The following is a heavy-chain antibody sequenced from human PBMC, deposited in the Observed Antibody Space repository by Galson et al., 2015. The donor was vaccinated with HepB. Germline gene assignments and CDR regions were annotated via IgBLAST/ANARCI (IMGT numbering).Heavy chain of an antibody. J-gene: IGHJ4*02. CDR3: AKDMGPYSSSYDY. D-gene: IGHD6-6*01. Sequence: SLRLSCAASGFTFDDYAMHWVRQAPGKGLEWVSGISWNSGSIGYADSVKGRFTISRDNAKNSLYLQMNSLRAEDTALYYCAKDMGPYSSSYDYWGQGTLVTVSS. CDR2: ISWNSGSI. CDR1: GFTFDDYA. V-gene: IGHV3-9*01.